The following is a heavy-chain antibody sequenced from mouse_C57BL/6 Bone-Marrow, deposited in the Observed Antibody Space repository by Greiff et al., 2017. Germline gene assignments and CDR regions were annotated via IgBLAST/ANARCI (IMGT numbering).Heavy chain of an antibody. CDR2: ISDGGSYT. V-gene: IGHV5-4*01. CDR1: GFTFSSYA. D-gene: IGHD1-1*01. Sequence: EVKLMESGGGLVKPGGSLKLSCAASGFTFSSYAMSWVRQTPEKRLAWVATISDGGSYTYYPDNVKGRFTISRDNAKNNLYLQMSHLKSEDTAMYYCARDYYGSSYRFAYWGQGTLVTVSA. J-gene: IGHJ3*01. CDR3: ARDYYGSSYRFAY.